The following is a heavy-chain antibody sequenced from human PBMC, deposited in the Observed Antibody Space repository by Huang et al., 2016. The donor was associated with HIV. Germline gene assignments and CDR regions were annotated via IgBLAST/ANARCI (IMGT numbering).Heavy chain of an antibody. J-gene: IGHJ4*02. CDR2: ISPSLGTA. Sequence: QVQLVQSGAEVKKPGSSVKVSCKASGGTFSSYALSWVRQAPGQVLEWMGGISPSLGTANDAQKFQGRGTMTADESTSTAYMELSSLRSEDTAVYYCARVESRRYYDSSGYYYWGQGTLVTVSS. D-gene: IGHD3-22*01. CDR3: ARVESRRYYDSSGYYY. CDR1: GGTFSSYA. V-gene: IGHV1-69*01.